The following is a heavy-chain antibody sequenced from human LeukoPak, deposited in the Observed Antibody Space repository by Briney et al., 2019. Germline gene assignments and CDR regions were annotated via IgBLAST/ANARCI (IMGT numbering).Heavy chain of an antibody. D-gene: IGHD3-16*02. CDR3: ARGYDYVWGSYRYTSFDY. V-gene: IGHV6-1*01. Sequence: SQTLSLTCAISGDSVSSNSAAWNWIRHSPSRGLEWLGRTYYRSKWYNDYAVSVKSRITINPDTSKNQFSLQLNSVTPEDTAVYYCARGYDYVWGSYRYTSFDYWGQGTLVTVSS. CDR1: GDSVSSNSAA. J-gene: IGHJ4*02. CDR2: TYYRSKWYN.